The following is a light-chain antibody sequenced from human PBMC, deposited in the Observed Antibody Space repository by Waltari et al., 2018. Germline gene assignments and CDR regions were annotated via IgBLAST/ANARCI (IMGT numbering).Light chain of an antibody. CDR3: QQYDISPIT. Sequence: ELVLTQSPGTLSLPPGERATLSCRVSQTVRTTYLACYQQKPGQAPTLLIYGASSRAIGIPDRFSGSGSGTDFSLTISCREPEDFGVYCCQQYDISPITFGGGTKVEIK. CDR2: GAS. J-gene: IGKJ4*01. V-gene: IGKV3-20*01. CDR1: QTVRTTY.